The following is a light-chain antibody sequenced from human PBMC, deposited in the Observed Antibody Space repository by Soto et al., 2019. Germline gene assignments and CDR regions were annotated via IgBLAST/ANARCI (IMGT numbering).Light chain of an antibody. J-gene: IGLJ1*01. CDR3: QSYASSLSAYV. V-gene: IGLV1-40*01. CDR1: SSNIGAGYD. CDR2: GNS. Sequence: QSALAQPPSVAGAPGQKVTISCAGSSSNIGAGYDLHWYQQLPGTAPKLLLYGNSNRPSGVPDRFSGSNSGTSVSLAIPALPAADEADYSCQSYASSLSAYVFGTGTKVTLL.